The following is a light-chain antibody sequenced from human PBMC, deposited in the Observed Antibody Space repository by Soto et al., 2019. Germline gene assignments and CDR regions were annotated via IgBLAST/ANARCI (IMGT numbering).Light chain of an antibody. CDR1: QSVSSS. CDR3: HQYNKWPIT. Sequence: EVVLTQSPATLSVSPGERATLSCRASQSVSSSLAWYQQKPGQTPRLLIYGASTRATGIPARFSGSGSRTEFTLTISSLQSEDFAVYYCHQYNKWPITFGQGTRLEI. V-gene: IGKV3-15*01. CDR2: GAS. J-gene: IGKJ5*01.